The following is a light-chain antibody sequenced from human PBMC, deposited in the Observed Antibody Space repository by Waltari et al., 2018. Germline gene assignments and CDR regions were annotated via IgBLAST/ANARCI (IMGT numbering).Light chain of an antibody. CDR2: RND. CDR1: ASTLGANV. V-gene: IGLV1-44*01. Sequence: QSVLSQPPSASGPPGQRVTISCAGRASTLGANVVNRYQQVPGKAPKLLIYRNDLRPSGVPDRFSGSKSGTSASLAISGLQSEDEADYYCATWDESPSGHWVFGGGTKVTVL. J-gene: IGLJ3*02. CDR3: ATWDESPSGHWV.